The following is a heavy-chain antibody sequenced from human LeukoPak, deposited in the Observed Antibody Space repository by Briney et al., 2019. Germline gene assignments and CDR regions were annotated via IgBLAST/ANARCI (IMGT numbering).Heavy chain of an antibody. CDR2: IYYSGST. V-gene: IGHV4-59*01. Sequence: PSETLSLTCTVSGASLSNYYWSWIRQPPGKGLEWIAYIYYSGSTNYNPSLKSRVTISVDTSKNLFSLKLSSVTAADTAVYYCARDPDNSSGFSHFDYWGQGTLVTVSS. D-gene: IGHD6-19*01. J-gene: IGHJ4*02. CDR3: ARDPDNSSGFSHFDY. CDR1: GASLSNYY.